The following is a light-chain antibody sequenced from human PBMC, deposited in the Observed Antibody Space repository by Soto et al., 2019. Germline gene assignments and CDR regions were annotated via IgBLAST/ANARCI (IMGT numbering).Light chain of an antibody. Sequence: DIQMTQSPSTLSASVGDRVTITCRASQSISSWLAWYQQKPGKAPKLLIYDASSLESGVPSRFSGSGSGTEFTLTISSLQPDDFATYYCQQYNSPYTFGQGTKLDIK. J-gene: IGKJ2*01. CDR3: QQYNSPYT. V-gene: IGKV1-5*01. CDR2: DAS. CDR1: QSISSW.